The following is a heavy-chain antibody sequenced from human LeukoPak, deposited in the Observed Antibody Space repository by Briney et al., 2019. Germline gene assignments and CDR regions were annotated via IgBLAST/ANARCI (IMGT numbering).Heavy chain of an antibody. D-gene: IGHD5/OR15-5a*01. CDR2: IYYSGSS. Sequence: SETLSLTGTVSGGSISSYYWSWIRQHPGKGLEWIGYIYYSGSSYYTPSLQSRVRLSVDTSKNQFSLRLSSVTAADTAVYYCARLVYDDLQYFDYWGQASLVTVSS. J-gene: IGHJ4*02. CDR1: GGSISSYY. V-gene: IGHV4-59*06. CDR3: ARLVYDDLQYFDY.